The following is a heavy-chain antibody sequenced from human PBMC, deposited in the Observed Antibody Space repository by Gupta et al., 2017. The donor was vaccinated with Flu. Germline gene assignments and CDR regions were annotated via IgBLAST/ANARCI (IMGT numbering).Heavy chain of an antibody. V-gene: IGHV1-3*01. J-gene: IGHJ4*02. CDR1: YA. Sequence: YALQWVRQAPGQRLEWMGWINAGNGHTKYSQNFQARVTITRDTSANTAYMELSSLRSEDTXVXFCARGXWTGTSLHYYFDYWGQGTLVTVSS. CDR2: INAGNGHT. CDR3: ARGXWTGTSLHYYFDY. D-gene: IGHD1-1*01.